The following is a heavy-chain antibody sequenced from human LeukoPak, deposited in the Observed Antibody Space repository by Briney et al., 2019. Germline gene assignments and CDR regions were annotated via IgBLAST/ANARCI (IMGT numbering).Heavy chain of an antibody. CDR2: IYGNDDK. CDR1: GFSLSTSGVG. CDR3: VHDIPGGEGFQH. D-gene: IGHD2-2*01. Sequence: SGPTLVNPTQTLTLTCTFSGFSLSTSGVGVGWNRQPPGKALEWLALIYGNDDKRYSPSLKSRLTVTKETSKNQVVLTMTNMDPVDTATYYCVHDIPGGEGFQHWGQGTLVTVSS. J-gene: IGHJ1*01. V-gene: IGHV2-5*01.